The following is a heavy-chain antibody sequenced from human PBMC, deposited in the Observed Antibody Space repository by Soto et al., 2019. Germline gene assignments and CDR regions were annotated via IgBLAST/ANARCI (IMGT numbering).Heavy chain of an antibody. J-gene: IGHJ4*02. CDR3: ERGDCNSWSDY. CDR1: GFTYRTYA. D-gene: IGHD6-13*01. CDR2: ISYDGTNK. Sequence: QVQLVESGGGVVQPGRSLRLSCAASGFTYRTYAMDWVRQAPGKGLEWVAVISYDGTNKYYADSVKGRFTISRDNSKNTLPLDVISLSRGDTAVSYCERGDCNSWSDYWGQGTLGPVSS. V-gene: IGHV3-30*07.